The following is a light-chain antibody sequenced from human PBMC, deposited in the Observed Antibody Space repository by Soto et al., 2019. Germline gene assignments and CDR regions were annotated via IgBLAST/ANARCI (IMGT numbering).Light chain of an antibody. J-gene: IGKJ1*01. CDR1: QSVSSN. CDR3: QQYNNWPAT. Sequence: EIVMTQSPAPLSVSPGSRATLSGRASQSVSSNLDWYQQQPGQAPRILIYGASTRATGIPATFSGSGSGTEFTLTISSLQHEDFAVYYCQQYNNWPATFGQGTKVEIK. V-gene: IGKV3-15*01. CDR2: GAS.